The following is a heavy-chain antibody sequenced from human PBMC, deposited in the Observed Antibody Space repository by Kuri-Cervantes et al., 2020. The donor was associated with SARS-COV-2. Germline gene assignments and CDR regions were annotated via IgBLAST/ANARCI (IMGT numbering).Heavy chain of an antibody. CDR1: GGTFSSYT. D-gene: IGHD5-12*01. V-gene: IGHV1-69*02. J-gene: IGHJ4*02. Sequence: SVKVSCKASGGTFSSYTISWVRQAPGQGLEWMGRIIPILGIANYAQKFQGKVTITADKSTSTAYMELSSLRSEDTAVYYCARASSGYDLDIDYWGQGTLVTVSS. CDR2: IIPILGIA. CDR3: ARASSGYDLDIDY.